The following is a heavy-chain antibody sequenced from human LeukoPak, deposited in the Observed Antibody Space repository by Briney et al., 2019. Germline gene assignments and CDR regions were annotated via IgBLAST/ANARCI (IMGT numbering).Heavy chain of an antibody. CDR3: ARDANYYDSSGYAFDI. CDR1: GYTLTELS. Sequence: ASVKVSCKVSGYTLTELSMHWVRQAPGKGLEWMGGFDPEDGETIYAQKFQGRVTMTEDTSTDTAYMELSSLRSEDTAVYYCARDANYYDSSGYAFDIWGQGTMVTVSS. J-gene: IGHJ3*02. D-gene: IGHD3-22*01. CDR2: FDPEDGET. V-gene: IGHV1-24*01.